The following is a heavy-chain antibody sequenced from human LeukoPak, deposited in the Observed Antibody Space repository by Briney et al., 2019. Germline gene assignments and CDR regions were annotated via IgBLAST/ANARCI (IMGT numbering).Heavy chain of an antibody. CDR2: IRYDGSNK. J-gene: IGHJ4*02. Sequence: PGGSLRHSCAASGFTFSSYGMHWVRQAPGKGLEWVAFIRYDGSNKYYADSVKGRFTISRDNSKNTLYLQMNSLRAEDTAVYYCAKKGTRDGYNYSDYWGQGTLVTVSS. CDR3: AKKGTRDGYNYSDY. D-gene: IGHD5-24*01. CDR1: GFTFSSYG. V-gene: IGHV3-30*02.